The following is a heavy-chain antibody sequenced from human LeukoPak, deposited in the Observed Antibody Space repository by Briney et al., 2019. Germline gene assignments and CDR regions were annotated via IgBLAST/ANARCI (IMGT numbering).Heavy chain of an antibody. CDR3: AKDFSVTDYYFDY. V-gene: IGHV3-23*01. D-gene: IGHD2-21*02. CDR2: ISGSGGST. CDR1: GFTFGSYG. Sequence: GGSLRLSCAASGFTFGSYGMSWVRQAPGMGLEWVSAISGSGGSTYYADSVKGRFTISRDNSKNTLYLQMNSLRAEDTAVYYCAKDFSVTDYYFDYWGQGTLVTVSS. J-gene: IGHJ4*02.